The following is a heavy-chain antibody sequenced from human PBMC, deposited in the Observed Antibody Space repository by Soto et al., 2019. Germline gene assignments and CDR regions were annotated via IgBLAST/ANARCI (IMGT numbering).Heavy chain of an antibody. CDR2: IWYDGSNK. V-gene: IGHV3-33*01. J-gene: IGHJ3*02. CDR1: GFTFSRYG. Sequence: ESVGGVVQPGRSLRLSCAASGFTFSRYGMHWVRQAPGKGLEWVAVIWYDGSNKYSADSVKGRFTISRDNSKNTLSLQMNSLRAEDTAVYYCARDRGHAFDIWGQGTMVTVSS. D-gene: IGHD3-10*01. CDR3: ARDRGHAFDI.